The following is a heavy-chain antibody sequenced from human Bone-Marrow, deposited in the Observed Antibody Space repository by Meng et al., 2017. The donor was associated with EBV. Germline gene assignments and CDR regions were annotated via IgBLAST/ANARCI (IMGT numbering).Heavy chain of an antibody. D-gene: IGHD3-10*01. J-gene: IGHJ5*02. CDR1: GGSISSDNW. CDR3: SIIIYGSGLNSWFDP. CDR2: IHHGGST. V-gene: IGHV4-4*02. Sequence: VGLRGWGAGLVGGWGSLAVTCGVAGGSISSDNWWTWVRQPPGKGLEWVGEIHHGGSTNYNPSLKSRVTISLDKSKNQFSLRLTSVTAADTAVYYCSIIIYGSGLNSWFDPWGQGTLVTVSS.